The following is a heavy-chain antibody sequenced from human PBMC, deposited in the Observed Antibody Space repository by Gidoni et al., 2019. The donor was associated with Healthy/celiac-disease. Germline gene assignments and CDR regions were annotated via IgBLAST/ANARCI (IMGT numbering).Heavy chain of an antibody. CDR2: IYYSGST. CDR3: ARVGDYVAGGTLYYFDY. Sequence: QVQLQESGPGLVKPSETLSLTRTVSGGSISSYYWSWIRQPPGKGLEWIGYIYYSGSTNYNPSLKSRVTISVDTSKNQFSLKLSSVTAADTAVYYCARVGDYVAGGTLYYFDYWGQGTLVTVSS. D-gene: IGHD4-17*01. V-gene: IGHV4-59*01. CDR1: GGSISSYY. J-gene: IGHJ4*02.